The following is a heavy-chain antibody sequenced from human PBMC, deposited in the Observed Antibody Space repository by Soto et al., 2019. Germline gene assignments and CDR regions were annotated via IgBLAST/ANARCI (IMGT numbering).Heavy chain of an antibody. J-gene: IGHJ3*02. V-gene: IGHV1-58*02. CDR1: GFTFTSSA. CDR2: IVVGSGNT. CDR3: AAGRLRYFDWLPLEDDAFDI. Sequence: VASVKVSCKASGFTFTSSAMQWVRQARGQRLEWIGWIVVGSGNTNYAQKFQERVTITRDMSTSTAYMELSSLRSEDTAVYYCAAGRLRYFDWLPLEDDAFDIWGQGTMVTVSS. D-gene: IGHD3-9*01.